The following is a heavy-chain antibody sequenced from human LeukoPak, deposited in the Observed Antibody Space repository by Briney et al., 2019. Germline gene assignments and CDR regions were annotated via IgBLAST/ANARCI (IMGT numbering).Heavy chain of an antibody. CDR2: IIPILGIA. J-gene: IGHJ4*02. CDR1: GGTFGSYA. V-gene: IGHV1-69*04. D-gene: IGHD4-23*01. CDR3: ARAVVLSPYYFDY. Sequence: GASVKVSCKASGGTFGSYAISWVRQAPGQGLEWMGRIIPILGIANYAQKFQGRVTITADKSTSTAYMELSSLRSEDTAVYYCARAVVLSPYYFDYWGQGTLVTVSS.